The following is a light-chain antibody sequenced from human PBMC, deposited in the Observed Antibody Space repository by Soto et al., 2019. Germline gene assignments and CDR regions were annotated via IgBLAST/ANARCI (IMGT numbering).Light chain of an antibody. CDR1: QDTSNY. CDR3: QQYNNLPLT. CDR2: DAS. V-gene: IGKV1-33*01. Sequence: DTQMTQSPSSLSASVGDRVTITCQASQDTSNYLNWYQQKPGKAPKLLIYDASNLEAGVPSRFSGSGSGTDFTFTISSPQPEDIATYYCQQYNNLPLTFGGGTKVEIK. J-gene: IGKJ4*01.